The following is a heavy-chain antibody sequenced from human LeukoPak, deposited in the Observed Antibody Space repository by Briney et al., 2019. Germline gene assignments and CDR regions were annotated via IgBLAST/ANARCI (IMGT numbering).Heavy chain of an antibody. Sequence: GRSLRLSCAASGFTFSSYAMHWVRQAPVKGLEWVAVISYDGSSKYYADSVKGRFTISRDNSKNTLYLQMNSLRAEDTAVYYCARSSGYCSGGSCYSGGVYYFDYWGQGTLVTVSS. CDR2: ISYDGSSK. CDR1: GFTFSSYA. J-gene: IGHJ4*02. CDR3: ARSSGYCSGGSCYSGGVYYFDY. V-gene: IGHV3-30-3*01. D-gene: IGHD2-15*01.